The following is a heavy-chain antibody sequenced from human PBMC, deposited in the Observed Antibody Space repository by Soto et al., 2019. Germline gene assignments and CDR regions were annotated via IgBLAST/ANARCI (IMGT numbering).Heavy chain of an antibody. CDR2: ISYDGSNK. J-gene: IGHJ4*02. V-gene: IGHV3-30*03. CDR1: GFTFSSYG. CDR3: ASVESMVRGAHNFDY. D-gene: IGHD3-10*01. Sequence: QVQLVESGGGVVQPGRSLRLSCAASGFTFSSYGMHWVRQAPGKGLEWVAVISYDGSNKYYADSVKGLFTISRDNSKNTLYLQMNSLRAEDTAVYYCASVESMVRGAHNFDYWGQGTLVTVSS.